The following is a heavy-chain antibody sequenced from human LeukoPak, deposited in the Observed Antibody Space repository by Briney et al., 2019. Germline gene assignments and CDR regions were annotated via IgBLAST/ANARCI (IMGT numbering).Heavy chain of an antibody. D-gene: IGHD3-10*01. CDR2: ISSSSSYI. V-gene: IGHV3-21*01. CDR1: GFTFSSYS. Sequence: GGSLRLSCAASGFTFSSYSMNWVRQAPGKGLEWVSSISSSSSYIYYADSVKGRFTISRDNAKNSLYLQMNSLRAEDTAVYYCARVTGSNYQFRSGSYYKHSMGRYFDYWGQGTLVTVPS. J-gene: IGHJ4*02. CDR3: ARVTGSNYQFRSGSYYKHSMGRYFDY.